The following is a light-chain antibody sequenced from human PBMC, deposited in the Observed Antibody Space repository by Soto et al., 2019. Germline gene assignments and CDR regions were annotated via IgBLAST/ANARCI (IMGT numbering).Light chain of an antibody. V-gene: IGLV2-14*03. CDR1: SSDVGGYNF. Sequence: QSALTQPASVSGSPGQSITISCTGTSSDVGGYNFVSWYQQHPGKVPKLIIFDVNSRPSGVSDRCSGSKSGNTASLTISGLHAEDEGDYYCSSSTSSSTHVFGSGTKLTVL. CDR3: SSSTSSSTHV. J-gene: IGLJ1*01. CDR2: DVN.